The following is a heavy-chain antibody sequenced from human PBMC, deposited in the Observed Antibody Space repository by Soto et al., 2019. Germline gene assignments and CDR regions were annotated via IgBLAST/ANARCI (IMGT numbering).Heavy chain of an antibody. V-gene: IGHV3-21*01. D-gene: IGHD6-13*01. CDR1: GFTFSSYS. CDR3: ARDRGQQLVKARYYYYGMDV. CDR2: ISSSSSYI. J-gene: IGHJ6*02. Sequence: GGSLRLSCAASGFTFSSYSMNWVRQAPGKGLEWVSSISSSSSYIYYADSVKGRFTISRDNAKNSLYLQMNSLRVEDTAVYYCARDRGQQLVKARYYYYGMDVWGQGTTVTVSS.